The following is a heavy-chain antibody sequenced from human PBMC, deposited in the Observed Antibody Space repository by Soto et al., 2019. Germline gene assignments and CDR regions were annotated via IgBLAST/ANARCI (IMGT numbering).Heavy chain of an antibody. D-gene: IGHD5-18*01. V-gene: IGHV3-33*01. Sequence: QVQLVESGGGVVQPGRSLRLSCAASGFTFSSYGMHWVRQAPGKGLEWVAVIWYDGSNKYYADSVKGRFTISRDNSKNTLYLQMNSLRAEDTALNSCSREVTAYNYGLHFHYWGQGTLVTVSS. CDR3: SREVTAYNYGLHFHY. J-gene: IGHJ4*02. CDR1: GFTFSSYG. CDR2: IWYDGSNK.